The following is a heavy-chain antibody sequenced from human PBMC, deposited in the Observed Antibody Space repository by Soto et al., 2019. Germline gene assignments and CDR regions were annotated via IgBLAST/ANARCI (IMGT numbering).Heavy chain of an antibody. Sequence: EVQLLESGGGSVQPGGSLRLSCAASGFTFSSYAMSWVRQAPGKGLEWVSGVSGSGGSTYCVDSVKGRFTISRDSSKNTLYLQMNSLRAEDTAVYYCAKDFGYNYGYDAFDIWGQGTMVTVSS. J-gene: IGHJ3*02. CDR1: GFTFSSYA. CDR3: AKDFGYNYGYDAFDI. V-gene: IGHV3-23*01. CDR2: VSGSGGST. D-gene: IGHD5-18*01.